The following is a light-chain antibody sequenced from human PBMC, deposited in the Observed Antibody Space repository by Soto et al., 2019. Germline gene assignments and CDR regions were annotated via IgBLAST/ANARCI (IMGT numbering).Light chain of an antibody. J-gene: IGKJ1*01. Sequence: VLSQSPGRLSLSPGERATLSCRASQSVPSTYFAWYQQKSGQPPRLLISGTSNRATGIPDRFSGSGSGRDFTLTITRLAPEASAPYFCQQFGNSPWTFGQGTKVDI. CDR3: QQFGNSPWT. V-gene: IGKV3-20*01. CDR2: GTS. CDR1: QSVPSTY.